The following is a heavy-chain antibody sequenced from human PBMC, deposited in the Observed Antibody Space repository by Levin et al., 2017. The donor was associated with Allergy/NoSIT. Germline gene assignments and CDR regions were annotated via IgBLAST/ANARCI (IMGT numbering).Heavy chain of an antibody. CDR2: IYYSGST. Sequence: SETLSLTCTVSGGSISSYYWSWIRQPPGKGLEWIGQIYYSGSTNYNPSLKSRVTISVDTSKNQFSLKLSSVTAADTAVYYCARGPHVSSGHYFDYWGQGTLVTVSS. CDR1: GGSISSYY. D-gene: IGHD6-25*01. J-gene: IGHJ4*02. CDR3: ARGPHVSSGHYFDY. V-gene: IGHV4-59*01.